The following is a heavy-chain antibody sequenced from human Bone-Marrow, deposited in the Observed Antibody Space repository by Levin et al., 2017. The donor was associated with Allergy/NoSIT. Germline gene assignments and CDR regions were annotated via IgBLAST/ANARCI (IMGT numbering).Heavy chain of an antibody. CDR2: ISGSGAYI. CDR3: ARDRGANSFDY. D-gene: IGHD4/OR15-4a*01. V-gene: IGHV3-21*01. J-gene: IGHJ4*02. CDR1: GFSFSSYS. Sequence: GESLKISCSASGFSFSSYSMNWVRQVPGKGLEWVSSISGSGAYIYYADSVKGRFTVSRDNAKTSLYLQMSSLRAEDTALYYCARDRGANSFDYWGQGTLVTVSS.